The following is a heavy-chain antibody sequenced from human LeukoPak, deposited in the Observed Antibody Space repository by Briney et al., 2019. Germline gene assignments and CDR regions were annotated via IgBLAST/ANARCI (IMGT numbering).Heavy chain of an antibody. CDR2: IVVGSGNT. CDR1: GFTFTSSA. J-gene: IGHJ4*02. CDR3: ARDMGTSGAYFDY. Sequence: SVKVSCKASGFTFTSSAMQWVRQARGQRLEWIGWIVVGSGNTNYAQKFQARVTITRDTSTSTVYMELSSLRSEDTAVYYCARDMGTSGAYFDYWGQGTLVTVSS. D-gene: IGHD7-27*01. V-gene: IGHV1-58*02.